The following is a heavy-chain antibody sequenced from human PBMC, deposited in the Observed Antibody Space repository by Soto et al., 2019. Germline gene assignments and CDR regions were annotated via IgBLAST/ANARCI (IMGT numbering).Heavy chain of an antibody. J-gene: IGHJ4*02. CDR3: AKELERHFDY. Sequence: QVQLVESGGGVVQPGRSLRLSCAASGFTFSSYAMHWVRQAPGKGLEWVAVISYDGSNKYYADSVKGRFTISRDNSKNTLYLQMNSLRAEDTAGYYCAKELERHFDYWGQGTLVTVSS. CDR2: ISYDGSNK. CDR1: GFTFSSYA. D-gene: IGHD1-1*01. V-gene: IGHV3-30-3*02.